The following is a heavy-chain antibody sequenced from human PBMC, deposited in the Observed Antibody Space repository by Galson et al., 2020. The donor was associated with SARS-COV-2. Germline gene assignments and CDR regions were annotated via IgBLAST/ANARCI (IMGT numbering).Heavy chain of an antibody. CDR3: ATGSGVGAKLYNWFDP. CDR1: GYTLTELS. Sequence: ASVKVSCKVSGYTLTELSMHWVRQAPGKGLEWMGGFDPEDGETIYAQKFQGRVTMPEDTSTDTAYMELSSLGSEETAVYYCATGSGVGAKLYNWFDPWGQGTLVTVSS. J-gene: IGHJ5*02. V-gene: IGHV1-24*01. D-gene: IGHD1-26*01. CDR2: FDPEDGET.